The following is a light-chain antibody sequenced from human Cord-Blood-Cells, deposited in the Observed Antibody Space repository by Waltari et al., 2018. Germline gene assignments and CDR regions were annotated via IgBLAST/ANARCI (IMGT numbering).Light chain of an antibody. CDR1: QSVGSY. V-gene: IGKV3-11*01. CDR3: QQRSNWPPVT. Sequence: EIVLTQSPATLSLSPGERATLSCRASQSVGSYLAWYQQKPGQAPRLLIYDASNRATCIPARFSGSGSGTDFTLTISSLEPEDFAVYYCQQRSNWPPVTFGQGTRLEIK. J-gene: IGKJ5*01. CDR2: DAS.